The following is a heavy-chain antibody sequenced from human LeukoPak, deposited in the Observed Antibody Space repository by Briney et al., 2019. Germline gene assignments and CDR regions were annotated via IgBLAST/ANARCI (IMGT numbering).Heavy chain of an antibody. V-gene: IGHV1-2*02. Sequence: ASVKVSCKASGYTFTGYYMHWVRQAPGQGPEWMGWINPNSGGTNYAQKFQGRVTMTRDTSISTAYMELRRLRSDDTAVYYCARVYYDFWSGYDSWGQGTLVTVSS. CDR2: INPNSGGT. CDR1: GYTFTGYY. D-gene: IGHD3-3*01. J-gene: IGHJ5*01. CDR3: ARVYYDFWSGYDS.